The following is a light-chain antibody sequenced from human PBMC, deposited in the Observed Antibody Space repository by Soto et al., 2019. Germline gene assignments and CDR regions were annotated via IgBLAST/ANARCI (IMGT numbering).Light chain of an antibody. Sequence: DIQMTQSPSTLSASVGDRVTITCRASQSISSWLAWYQQKPGKAPKVLISKASSLESGVPSSFSGSGSGTEFTLTISSLQPDDFATYYCQQYNSYPWTFGQGTKVEIK. CDR1: QSISSW. V-gene: IGKV1-5*03. CDR2: KAS. J-gene: IGKJ1*01. CDR3: QQYNSYPWT.